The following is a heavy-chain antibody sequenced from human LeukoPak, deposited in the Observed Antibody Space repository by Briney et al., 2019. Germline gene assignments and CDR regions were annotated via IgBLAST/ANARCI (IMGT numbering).Heavy chain of an antibody. V-gene: IGHV1-69*04. CDR2: LIPILGIA. CDR3: ARDHGAIALTNYIDY. D-gene: IGHD1-1*01. Sequence: SVKVSCKASGGTFTSYAISWVRQAPGQGLEWMGRLIPILGIANYAQKFQGRVTITADKSTSTAYMELSSLRSEDTAVYYCARDHGAIALTNYIDYWGQGTLVTVSS. J-gene: IGHJ4*02. CDR1: GGTFTSYA.